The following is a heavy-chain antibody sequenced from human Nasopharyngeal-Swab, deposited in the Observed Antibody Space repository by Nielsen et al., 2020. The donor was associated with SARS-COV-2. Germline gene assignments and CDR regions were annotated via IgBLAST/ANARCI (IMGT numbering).Heavy chain of an antibody. CDR3: ARDQGGYSSSPGAFDI. Sequence: SVKVSCKASGGTFSSYAISWVRQAPGQGLEWMGRIIPILGMANYAQKFQGRVTITADKSTSTAYMELSSLRSEDTAVYYCARDQGGYSSSPGAFDIWGQGTMVTVSS. CDR1: GGTFSSYA. V-gene: IGHV1-69*04. CDR2: IIPILGMA. D-gene: IGHD6-6*01. J-gene: IGHJ3*02.